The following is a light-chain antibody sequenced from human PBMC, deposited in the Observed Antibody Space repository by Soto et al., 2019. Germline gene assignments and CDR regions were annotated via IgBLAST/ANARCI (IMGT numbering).Light chain of an antibody. CDR3: CSYAGSSTYV. CDR2: EGS. Sequence: QSVLTQRASVSGSPGQSITISCTGTSSDVGSYNLVSWYQQHPGKAPKLMIYEGSKRPSGVSNRFSGSKSGNTASLTISGLQAEDDADYYCCSYAGSSTYVFGTGTKLTVL. V-gene: IGLV2-23*01. J-gene: IGLJ1*01. CDR1: SSDVGSYNL.